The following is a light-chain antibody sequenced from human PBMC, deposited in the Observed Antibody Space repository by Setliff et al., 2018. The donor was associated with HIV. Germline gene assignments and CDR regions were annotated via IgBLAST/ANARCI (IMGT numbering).Light chain of an antibody. CDR3: CSYAGTYTYI. Sequence: QSALTQPPSVSGSPGQSVTISCTGTSSDVGGYNYVSWYQQHPGKAPKVLIYDVTKRPSGVPDRFAGSKSGDTASLTISGLQSEDEADYYCCSYAGTYTYIFGIGTKVTVL. V-gene: IGLV2-11*01. J-gene: IGLJ1*01. CDR1: SSDVGGYNY. CDR2: DVT.